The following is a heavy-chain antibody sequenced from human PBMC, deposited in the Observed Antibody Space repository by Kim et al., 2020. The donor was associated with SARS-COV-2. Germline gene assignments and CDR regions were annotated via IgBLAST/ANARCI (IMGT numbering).Heavy chain of an antibody. V-gene: IGHV3-48*02. J-gene: IGHJ4*02. D-gene: IGHD3-22*01. CDR3: ATLVVVITDY. CDR2: TI. Sequence: TIYTATSVKGRFTISRDNAKNSLYLQMNSLRDEETAVYYCATLVVVITDYWGQGTLVTVSS.